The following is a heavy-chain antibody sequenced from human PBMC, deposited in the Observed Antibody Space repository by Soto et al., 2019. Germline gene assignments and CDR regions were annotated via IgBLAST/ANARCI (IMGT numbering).Heavy chain of an antibody. J-gene: IGHJ4*02. CDR2: ISWDGGST. CDR1: GFTFDDYT. Sequence: PGGSLRLSCAASGFTFDDYTMHWVRQAPGKGLEWVSLISWDGGSTYYADSVKGRFTISRDNGKNSLYLQMNSLRTEDTALYYCAKDISERSPYDFWSGYYGFPGYWGQGTLVTVS. D-gene: IGHD3-3*01. CDR3: AKDISERSPYDFWSGYYGFPGY. V-gene: IGHV3-43*01.